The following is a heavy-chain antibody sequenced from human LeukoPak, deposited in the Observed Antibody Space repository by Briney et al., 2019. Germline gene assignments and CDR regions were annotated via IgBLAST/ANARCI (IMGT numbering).Heavy chain of an antibody. D-gene: IGHD1-26*01. CDR2: IYHSGST. V-gene: IGHV4-38-2*02. CDR1: GYSISGGYY. J-gene: IGHJ3*02. Sequence: PSETLSLTCTVSGYSISGGYYWGWIRQPPGKGLEWIGSIYHSGSTYYNPSLKSRVTISVDTSKNQFSLKLSSVTAADTAVYYCARDFSGSYLGAFDIWGQGTMVTVSS. CDR3: ARDFSGSYLGAFDI.